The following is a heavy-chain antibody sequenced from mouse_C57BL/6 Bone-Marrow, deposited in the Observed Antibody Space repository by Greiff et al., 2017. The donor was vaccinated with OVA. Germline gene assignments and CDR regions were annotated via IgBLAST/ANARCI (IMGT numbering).Heavy chain of an antibody. CDR2: ISSGGSYT. CDR3: ARRGTVPFDY. CDR1: GFTFSSYG. V-gene: IGHV5-6*01. Sequence: EVQGVESGGDLVKPGGSLKLSCAASGFTFSSYGMSWVRQTPDKRLEWVATISSGGSYTYYPDSVKGRFTISRDNAKNTLYLQMSSLKSEDTAMYYWARRGTVPFDYWGQGTTLTVSS. D-gene: IGHD1-1*01. J-gene: IGHJ2*01.